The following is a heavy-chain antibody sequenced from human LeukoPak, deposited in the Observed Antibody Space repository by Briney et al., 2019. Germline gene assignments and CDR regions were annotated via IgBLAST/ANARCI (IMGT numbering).Heavy chain of an antibody. Sequence: ASVKVPCKASGYTFTSYDINWVRQATGQGLEWMGWMNPNSGNTGYAQKFQGRVTITRNTSISTAYMELSSLRSEDTAVYYCARGVRIVVVPAAIANWYYFDYWGQGTLVTVSS. CDR3: ARGVRIVVVPAAIANWYYFDY. V-gene: IGHV1-8*03. CDR1: GYTFTSYD. CDR2: MNPNSGNT. D-gene: IGHD2-2*01. J-gene: IGHJ4*02.